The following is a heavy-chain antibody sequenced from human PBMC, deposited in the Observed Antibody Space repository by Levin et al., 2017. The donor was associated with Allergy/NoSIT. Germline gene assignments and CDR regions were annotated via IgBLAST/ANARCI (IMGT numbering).Heavy chain of an antibody. CDR3: ARSASAAFDY. CDR1: GFTFSNYW. V-gene: IGHV3-7*01. J-gene: IGHJ4*02. Sequence: RSGGSLRLSCAGSGFTFSNYWMSWVRQAPGKGLEWVANIKQDGSEKYYVDSVKGRFTISRDNAKNSLSLQMNSLRAEDTAVYYCARSASAAFDYWGQGTLLTVSS. D-gene: IGHD6-13*01. CDR2: IKQDGSEK.